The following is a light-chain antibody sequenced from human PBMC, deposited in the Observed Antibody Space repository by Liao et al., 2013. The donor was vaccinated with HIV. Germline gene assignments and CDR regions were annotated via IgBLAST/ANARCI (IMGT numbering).Light chain of an antibody. CDR2: QDS. J-gene: IGLJ3*02. Sequence: SYVLTQPPSVSVAPGKTARITCGGNNIGSKSVHWYQQKPGQAPVLVIYQDSKRPSGIPERFSGSNSGNTATLTISGTQAMDEADYYCQVWDSSSDHRDWVFGGGTKLTVL. CDR3: QVWDSSSDHRDWV. CDR1: NIGSKS. V-gene: IGLV3-21*04.